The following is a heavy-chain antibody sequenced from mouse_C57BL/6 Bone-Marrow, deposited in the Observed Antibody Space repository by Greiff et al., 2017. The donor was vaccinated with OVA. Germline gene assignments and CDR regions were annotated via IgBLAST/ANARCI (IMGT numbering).Heavy chain of an antibody. CDR3: ARDEMGLYDYGSSPWYFDY. J-gene: IGHJ2*01. Sequence: EVQLQQSGPELVKPGASVKISCKASGYTFTDYYMNWVKQSHGKSLEWIGDINPNNGGTSYNQKFKGKATLTVDKSSSTAYMELRSLTSEDSAVYYCARDEMGLYDYGSSPWYFDYWGQGTTLTVSS. CDR2: INPNNGGT. CDR1: GYTFTDYY. D-gene: IGHD1-1*01. V-gene: IGHV1-26*01.